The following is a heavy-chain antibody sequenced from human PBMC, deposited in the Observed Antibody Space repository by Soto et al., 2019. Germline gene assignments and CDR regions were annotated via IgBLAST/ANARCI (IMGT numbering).Heavy chain of an antibody. J-gene: IGHJ4*02. CDR1: GFTFSNAW. CDR2: IKSKTDGGTT. V-gene: IGHV3-15*07. Sequence: GGSLRLSCAASGFTFSNAWMNWVRQAPGKGLEWVGRIKSKTDGGTTDYAAPVKGRFTISRDDSKNTLYLQMNSLKTEDTAVYYCTTDHPSIRRRDGYLDLDYWGQGTLVTVSS. D-gene: IGHD5-12*01. CDR3: TTDHPSIRRRDGYLDLDY.